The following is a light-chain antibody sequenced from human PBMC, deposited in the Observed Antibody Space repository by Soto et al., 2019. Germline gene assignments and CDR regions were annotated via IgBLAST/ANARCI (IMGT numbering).Light chain of an antibody. Sequence: EMVLTQSPGTLSLSPGKRATLSCRASQSISSNSLAWYQQKPGQAPRLFIYGASSRATGIPDRFSGSGSGTHFTLTISRLEPEDFALYYCQQYGSSPRITFGQGTRLEIK. CDR3: QQYGSSPRIT. CDR2: GAS. J-gene: IGKJ5*01. CDR1: QSISSNS. V-gene: IGKV3-20*01.